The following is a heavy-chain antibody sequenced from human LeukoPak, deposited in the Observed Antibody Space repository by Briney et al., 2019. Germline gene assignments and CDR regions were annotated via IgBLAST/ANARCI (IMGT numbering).Heavy chain of an antibody. CDR2: IYYSGST. D-gene: IGHD2-15*01. J-gene: IGHJ4*02. V-gene: IGHV4-59*01. Sequence: PSETLSLTCTVSGVSISSYYWSWLRQAPGKGREWSGYIYYSGSTNYNPSLKRRVTISVDTSKTPFSLKLSSVTAADTAVYYCAGHRYCSGGSCYRIDYWGQGTLVTVSS. CDR3: AGHRYCSGGSCYRIDY. CDR1: GVSISSYY.